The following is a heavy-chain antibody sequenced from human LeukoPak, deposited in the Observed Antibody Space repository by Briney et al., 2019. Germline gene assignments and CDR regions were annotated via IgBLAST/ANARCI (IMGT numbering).Heavy chain of an antibody. J-gene: IGHJ4*02. Sequence: GGSLRLSCAASGFTFSGSAMHWVRQASGKGLEWVGRIRSKANSYATAYAASVKGRFTISREDSKNTAYLQMNSLKTEDTAVYYCTGDGRYSYGYKAFNYWGQGTLVTVSS. CDR2: IRSKANSYAT. V-gene: IGHV3-73*01. CDR3: TGDGRYSYGYKAFNY. CDR1: GFTFSGSA. D-gene: IGHD5-18*01.